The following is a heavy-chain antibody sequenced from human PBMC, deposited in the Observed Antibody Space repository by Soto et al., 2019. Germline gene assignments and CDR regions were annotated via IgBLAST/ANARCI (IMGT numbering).Heavy chain of an antibody. J-gene: IGHJ6*02. CDR1: GYSFSNYA. CDR3: ARVRFLEWLLVDSYYYGIDV. CDR2: INGGNGNT. Sequence: GASVKVSCKASGYSFSNYAMHWVRQAPGQRLEWMGWINGGNGNTKYSQKFQGRVSITRDTSASTAYMELSSLRSEDTAVYYCARVRFLEWLLVDSYYYGIDVWGQGTTVTVSS. V-gene: IGHV1-3*01. D-gene: IGHD3-3*01.